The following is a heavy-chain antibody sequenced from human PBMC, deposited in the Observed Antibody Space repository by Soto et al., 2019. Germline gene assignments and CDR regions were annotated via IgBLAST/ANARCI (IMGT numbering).Heavy chain of an antibody. CDR2: IYYSGST. CDR1: GGSISSYY. Sequence: SETLSLTCTVSGGSISSYYWSWIRQPPGKGLEWIGYIYYSGSTNYNPSLKSRVTISVDTSKNQFSLKLSSVTAADTAVYYCARERGWKIAAAAIGGYYYYYGMDVWGQGTTVTVSS. V-gene: IGHV4-59*01. D-gene: IGHD6-13*01. CDR3: ARERGWKIAAAAIGGYYYYYGMDV. J-gene: IGHJ6*02.